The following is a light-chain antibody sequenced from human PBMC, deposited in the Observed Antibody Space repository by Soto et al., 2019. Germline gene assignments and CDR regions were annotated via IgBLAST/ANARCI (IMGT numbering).Light chain of an antibody. J-gene: IGLJ1*01. CDR1: SSDVGGNKY. CDR2: DVS. Sequence: QSALTQPASVSGSPGQSITISCTGTSSDVGGNKYVSWYQHYPGKAPKLMICDVSNRPSGVSNRFSGSKSGNTASLTISGLQAEDEADYYSSAFPGTTYVFGTGTKVTIL. CDR3: SAFPGTTYV. V-gene: IGLV2-14*03.